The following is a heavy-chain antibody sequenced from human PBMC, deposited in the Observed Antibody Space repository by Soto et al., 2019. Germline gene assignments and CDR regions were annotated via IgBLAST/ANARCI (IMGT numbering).Heavy chain of an antibody. V-gene: IGHV3-23*01. CDR2: IRDSGHST. CDR1: GFTFSTYS. Sequence: EVQLLESGGGLVQPGGSLRLSCAASGFTFSTYSMTWVRQAPGKGLXWVSTIRDSGHSTHYADSVRGRFAISRDNSKNTLFLQMNSLRAEDTAVYYCARVKAQILSSGWYGGDDIWGQGTMVTVSS. CDR3: ARVKAQILSSGWYGGDDI. D-gene: IGHD6-19*01. J-gene: IGHJ3*02.